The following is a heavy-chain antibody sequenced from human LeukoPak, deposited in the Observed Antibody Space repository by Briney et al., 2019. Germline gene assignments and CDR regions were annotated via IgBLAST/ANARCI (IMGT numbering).Heavy chain of an antibody. Sequence: SETLSLTCTVSGASINNYYWNWLPQPPGKGLEWLGYISYSESTNYSPSLRSRVSMSLDTSKNQSSLRLNSVTGADTAVYYCATAMDWGSRWYFDLWGRGTLVTVSS. D-gene: IGHD3/OR15-3a*01. J-gene: IGHJ2*01. CDR3: ATAMDWGSRWYFDL. V-gene: IGHV4-59*01. CDR1: GASINNYY. CDR2: ISYSEST.